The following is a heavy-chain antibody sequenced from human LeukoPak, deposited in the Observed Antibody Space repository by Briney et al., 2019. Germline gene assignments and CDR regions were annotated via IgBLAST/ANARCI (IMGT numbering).Heavy chain of an antibody. V-gene: IGHV3-23*01. CDR3: AKDSIVVGFDP. D-gene: IGHD2-15*01. CDR2: ISESGGST. J-gene: IGHJ5*02. Sequence: PGGSLRLSCAASGFTFSSYAMSWVRQAPGKGLEWVSGISESGGSTYYADSVKGRFTISRGNSKNTLYLQMNSLRAEDTAVYYCAKDSIVVGFDPWGQGTLVTVSS. CDR1: GFTFSSYA.